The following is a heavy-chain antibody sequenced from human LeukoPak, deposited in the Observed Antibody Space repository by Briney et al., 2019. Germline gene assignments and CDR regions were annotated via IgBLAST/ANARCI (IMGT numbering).Heavy chain of an antibody. CDR3: ARFGYSGWNLEY. V-gene: IGHV3-7*01. CDR2: INQGGSLN. Sequence: PGRSLRLSCAASGFSFRDFWMSWVRQSPGKGLEWVASINQGGSLNYYVDSVKGRFTISRDDAKSSLYVRMDSLRDEDTAVYYCARFGYSGWNLEYWGQGTLVTVSS. CDR1: GFSFRDFW. J-gene: IGHJ4*02. D-gene: IGHD5-12*01.